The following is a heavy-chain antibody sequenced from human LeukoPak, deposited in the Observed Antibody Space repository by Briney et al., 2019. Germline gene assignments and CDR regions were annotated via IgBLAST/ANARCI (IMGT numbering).Heavy chain of an antibody. D-gene: IGHD6-19*01. CDR3: ARAHNSGDAFDI. CDR1: GGTFSSYA. V-gene: IGHV1-69*05. Sequence: ASVKVSCKASGGTFSSYAISWVRQAPGQGLEWMGGIIPIFGTANYAQKFQGRVTITTDESTSTAYMELSSLRSEDTAVYYCARAHNSGDAFDIWGQGTMVTVSS. J-gene: IGHJ3*02. CDR2: IIPIFGTA.